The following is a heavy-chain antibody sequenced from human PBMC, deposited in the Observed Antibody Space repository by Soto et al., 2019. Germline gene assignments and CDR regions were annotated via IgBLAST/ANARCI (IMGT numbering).Heavy chain of an antibody. V-gene: IGHV4-34*01. CDR1: GGSFSGYY. D-gene: IGHD5-12*01. CDR3: AREGYSGYDSPGYFDY. CDR2: INHSGNS. J-gene: IGHJ4*02. Sequence: SETLSLTCAASGGSFSGYYWSWIRQPPGRGLEWIGEINHSGNSNYNPALESRVTISVDRSKNQFSLKLSSVTAADTAVYYCAREGYSGYDSPGYFDYWGQGTLVTVSS.